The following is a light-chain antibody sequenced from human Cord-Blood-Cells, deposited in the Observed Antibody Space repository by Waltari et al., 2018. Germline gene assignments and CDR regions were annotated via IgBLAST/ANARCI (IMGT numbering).Light chain of an antibody. J-gene: IGLJ3*02. CDR2: EGS. V-gene: IGLV2-23*01. CDR3: CSYAGSSTWV. CDR1: SSDVGSYNL. Sequence: SALTQPASVSGSPGQSITIACTGTSSDVGSYNLVSWYQQHPGKAPKLVIYEGSKRPSGVSNRFSGSKSGNTASLTFSGLQAEDEADYYCCSYAGSSTWVFGGGTKLTVL.